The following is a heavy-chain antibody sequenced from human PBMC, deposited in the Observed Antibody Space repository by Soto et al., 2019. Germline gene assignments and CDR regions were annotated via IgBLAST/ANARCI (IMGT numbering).Heavy chain of an antibody. CDR3: ARGRNDYYGSGSYGMDV. Sequence: SETLSLTCAVYGGSFSGYYWSWIRPPPGKGLEWIGEINHSGSTNYNPSLESRVTISVDTSKNQFSLKLRSVTAADTAVYYCARGRNDYYGSGSYGMDVWGQGTTVTVSS. CDR1: GGSFSGYY. V-gene: IGHV4-34*01. J-gene: IGHJ6*02. CDR2: INHSGST. D-gene: IGHD3-10*01.